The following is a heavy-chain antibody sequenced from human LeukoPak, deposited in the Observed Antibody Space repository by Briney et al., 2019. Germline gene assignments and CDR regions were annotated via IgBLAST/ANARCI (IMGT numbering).Heavy chain of an antibody. CDR3: ARGLLSTYYYVSGTYYNLPDFDY. J-gene: IGHJ4*02. D-gene: IGHD3-10*01. Sequence: GASVKVSCKASGYTFTGYYMHWVRQAPGQGLEWMGSINPNSDDTDYAQKFQGRVTMTRDSSINTAYMELSRLRSDDTAVYYCARGLLSTYYYVSGTYYNLPDFDYWGQGTLVTVSS. CDR1: GYTFTGYY. V-gene: IGHV1-2*02. CDR2: INPNSDDT.